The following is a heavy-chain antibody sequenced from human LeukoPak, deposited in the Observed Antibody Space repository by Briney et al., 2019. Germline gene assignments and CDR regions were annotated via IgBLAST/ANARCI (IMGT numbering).Heavy chain of an antibody. CDR2: IYYSGGA. D-gene: IGHD3-10*01. CDR3: ARHSGSLWLDAFDI. V-gene: IGHV4-59*01. Sequence: SETLSLTCTVSGGSISSYYWSWIRQPPGKGLEWIGYIYYSGGANYNPPLKSRVTISVDTSKNQFSLKLSSVTAADTAVYYCARHSGSLWLDAFDIWGQGTMVTVSS. CDR1: GGSISSYY. J-gene: IGHJ3*02.